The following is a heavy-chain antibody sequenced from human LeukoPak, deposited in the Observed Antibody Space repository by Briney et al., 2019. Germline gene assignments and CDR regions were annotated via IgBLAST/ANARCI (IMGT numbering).Heavy chain of an antibody. J-gene: IGHJ4*02. CDR3: ARATGSGRYGRLDY. Sequence: GGSLRLSCAASGFTFSSLWMRWVRQAPGKGLVWVSRINSDGKITIYADSVKGRFTISRDNAKNTLYLQMNSLRAEDTAVYYCARATGSGRYGRLDYWGQGTLVTVSS. CDR1: GFTFSSLW. V-gene: IGHV3-74*01. D-gene: IGHD1-26*01. CDR2: INSDGKIT.